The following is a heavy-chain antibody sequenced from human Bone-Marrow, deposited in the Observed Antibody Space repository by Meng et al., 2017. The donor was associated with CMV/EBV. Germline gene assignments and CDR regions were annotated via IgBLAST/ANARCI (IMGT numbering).Heavy chain of an antibody. CDR1: GFSLSTSGVG. Sequence: SGPTLVKPTQTLTLTCTFSGFSLSTSGVGVGWIRQPPGKAMEWLALIYWNDDKRYSPSLKSRLTITKDTSKNQVVLTMTNMDPVDTATYYCAHSGQIAARPNWIDPWGQGTLVTVSS. J-gene: IGHJ5*02. D-gene: IGHD6-6*01. CDR2: IYWNDDK. CDR3: AHSGQIAARPNWIDP. V-gene: IGHV2-5*01.